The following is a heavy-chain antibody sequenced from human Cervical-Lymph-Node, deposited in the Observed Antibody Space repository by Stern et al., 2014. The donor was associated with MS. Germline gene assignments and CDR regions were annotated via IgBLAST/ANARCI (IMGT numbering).Heavy chain of an antibody. CDR1: GYNFINYW. D-gene: IGHD2-21*01. V-gene: IGHV5-51*03. Sequence: EVQLVQSGAELKKPGESLKISCKTSGYNFINYWIAWVRQVPGKGLEWIGIIYPGDSDIRYSPSFQGHVTISVDKSIPTAYLQWNSLKASDTAVYYCARWSVACDYWGQGALITVSS. CDR2: IYPGDSDI. J-gene: IGHJ4*02. CDR3: ARWSVACDY.